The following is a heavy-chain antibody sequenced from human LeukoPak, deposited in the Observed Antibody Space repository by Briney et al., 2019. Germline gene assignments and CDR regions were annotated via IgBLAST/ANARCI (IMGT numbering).Heavy chain of an antibody. CDR2: AYYTGEI. D-gene: IGHD6-19*01. CDR1: GGSVASTGCY. Sequence: SETLSLTCTISGGSVASTGCYWGWIRQSPGKGLEWIGSAYYTGEIYSTPSLKSRLTISVDTSKNQFALTLTSVTAADTAVYYCGRHVSNGWDYHYGLDVWGQGTTVTVSS. J-gene: IGHJ6*02. CDR3: GRHVSNGWDYHYGLDV. V-gene: IGHV4-39*01.